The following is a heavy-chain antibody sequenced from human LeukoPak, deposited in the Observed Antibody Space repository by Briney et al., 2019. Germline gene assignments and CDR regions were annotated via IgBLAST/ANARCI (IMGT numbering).Heavy chain of an antibody. V-gene: IGHV3-23*01. CDR3: AKDRGFDISYNWFEP. CDR1: GFTFSAYS. J-gene: IGHJ5*02. D-gene: IGHD3-10*01. CDR2: ISGSGDST. Sequence: PGGSLRLSCAASGFTFSAYSMNWVRQAPGKGLEWVSVISGSGDSTYYADSVKGRFTISRDNSKNTLYLQMNSLRAEDTAVYYCAKDRGFDISYNWFEPWGQGTLVTVSS.